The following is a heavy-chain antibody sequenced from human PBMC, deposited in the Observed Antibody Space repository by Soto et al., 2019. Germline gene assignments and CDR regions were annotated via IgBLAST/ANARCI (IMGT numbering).Heavy chain of an antibody. CDR1: GFTFSSFA. Sequence: GSLRLSCTASGFTFSSFAMSWVRQAPGKGLEWVSIINGGGGSTSYGDSVKGRFTISRDNSKNTLYLQMNTLRAEDTAVYYCAKDLGYNYGYGSDYWGQGTLVTVSS. CDR2: INGGGGST. D-gene: IGHD5-18*01. CDR3: AKDLGYNYGYGSDY. V-gene: IGHV3-23*01. J-gene: IGHJ4*02.